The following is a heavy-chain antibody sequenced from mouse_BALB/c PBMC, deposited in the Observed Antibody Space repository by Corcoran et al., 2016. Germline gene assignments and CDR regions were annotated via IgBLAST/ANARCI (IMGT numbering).Heavy chain of an antibody. J-gene: IGHJ4*01. CDR3: AREPFAMDY. Sequence: QIQLVQSGPELKKPGETVKISCKASGYTFTNYGMNWVKQAPGKGLKGMGWINTYTGEPTYADDFKGRFAFSLETSASTAFLQINNLKNEDTATYFCAREPFAMDYGGQGTSVTVSS. CDR2: INTYTGEP. V-gene: IGHV9-3-1*01. CDR1: GYTFTNYG.